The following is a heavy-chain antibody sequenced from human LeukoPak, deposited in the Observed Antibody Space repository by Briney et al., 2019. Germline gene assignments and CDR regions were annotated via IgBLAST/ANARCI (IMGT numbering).Heavy chain of an antibody. CDR1: GGSISSYY. J-gene: IGHJ4*02. CDR2: IYYSGST. CDR3: ARDRDSSGYYFDY. Sequence: SETLSLTCTVSGGSISSYYWSWIRQPPGKGLEWIGYIYYSGSTNYNPSLKSRVTISVDTSKNQSSLKLSSVTAADTAVYYCARDRDSSGYYFDYWGQGTLVTVSS. V-gene: IGHV4-59*01. D-gene: IGHD3-22*01.